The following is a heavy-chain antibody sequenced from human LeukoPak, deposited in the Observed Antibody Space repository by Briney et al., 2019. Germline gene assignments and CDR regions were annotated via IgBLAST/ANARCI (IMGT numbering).Heavy chain of an antibody. J-gene: IGHJ4*02. CDR3: ARASVTGTTAVY. V-gene: IGHV3-23*01. CDR1: GFSFSNSA. D-gene: IGHD1-7*01. CDR2: FTGSGATT. Sequence: GGSLRLSCTASGFSFSNSAMSWVRQAPGKGLEWVSTFTGSGATTFYADSVKGRFTISRDNPKGTLYLQMNSLRAEDTAVYYCARASVTGTTAVYWGQGTLVTVSS.